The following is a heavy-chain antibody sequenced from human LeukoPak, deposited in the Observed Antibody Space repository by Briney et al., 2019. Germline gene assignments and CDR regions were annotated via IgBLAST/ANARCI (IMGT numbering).Heavy chain of an antibody. CDR1: GFTFSSYG. J-gene: IGHJ3*02. CDR2: IWYDGSNK. Sequence: PGRSLRLSCAASGFTFSSYGMHWVRQAPGKGLEWVAVIWYDGSNKYYADSVKGRFTISRDNSKNTLYLQMNSLRAEDTAVYYCARVLYCSSTSCYLRPPDIWGQGTMVTVS. D-gene: IGHD2-2*01. V-gene: IGHV3-33*01. CDR3: ARVLYCSSTSCYLRPPDI.